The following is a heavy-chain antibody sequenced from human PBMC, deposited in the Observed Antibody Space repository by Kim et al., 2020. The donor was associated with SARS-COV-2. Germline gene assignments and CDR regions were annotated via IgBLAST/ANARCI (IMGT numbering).Heavy chain of an antibody. Sequence: GGSLRLSCAASGFTFSSYSMNWVRQAPGKGLEWVSSISSSSSYIYYADSVKGRFTISRDNAKNSLYLQMNSLRAEDTAVYYCARGVGRQLVRTPSDANWYFDLWGRGTLVTVSS. CDR1: GFTFSSYS. J-gene: IGHJ2*01. CDR2: ISSSSSYI. V-gene: IGHV3-21*01. CDR3: ARGVGRQLVRTPSDANWYFDL. D-gene: IGHD6-6*01.